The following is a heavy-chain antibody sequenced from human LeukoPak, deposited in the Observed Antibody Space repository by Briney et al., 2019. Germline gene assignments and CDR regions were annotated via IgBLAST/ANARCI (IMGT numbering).Heavy chain of an antibody. V-gene: IGHV1-2*02. Sequence: ASVKVSCKASGYTFTGYYMHWVRQAPGQGLEWMGWINPNSGGTNYAQKLQGRVTMTRDTSTSTAYMELSRLRSDDTAVYYCARGTDYGDYGGTWFYYYYMDVWGEGTTVTVSS. J-gene: IGHJ6*03. CDR3: ARGTDYGDYGGTWFYYYYMDV. CDR1: GYTFTGYY. D-gene: IGHD4-17*01. CDR2: INPNSGGT.